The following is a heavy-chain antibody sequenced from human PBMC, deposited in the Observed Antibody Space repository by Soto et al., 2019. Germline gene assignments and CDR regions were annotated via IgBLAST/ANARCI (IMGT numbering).Heavy chain of an antibody. J-gene: IGHJ4*02. Sequence: GESLKISCKGSGYSFTSYWIGWVRQMPGKGLEWMGIIYPGDSGTRYSPSFQGQVTISADKSISTAYLQWSSLKASDTAMYYCARLPNYDSSGYYFDYWGQGTLVTVSS. D-gene: IGHD3-22*01. CDR2: IYPGDSGT. CDR3: ARLPNYDSSGYYFDY. V-gene: IGHV5-51*01. CDR1: GYSFTSYW.